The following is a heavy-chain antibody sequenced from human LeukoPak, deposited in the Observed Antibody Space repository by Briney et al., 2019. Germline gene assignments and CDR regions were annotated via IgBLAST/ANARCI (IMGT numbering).Heavy chain of an antibody. CDR2: IYYSGST. D-gene: IGHD3-10*01. V-gene: IGHV4-59*01. Sequence: SETLSLTCTVSGGSISSYYWSWIRQPPGKGLEWIGYIYYSGSTNYNPSLKSRVTISVDTSRNQFSLKLSSVTAADTAVYYCARFDGSGSYYNFLAFDIWGQGTMVTVSS. CDR3: ARFDGSGSYYNFLAFDI. CDR1: GGSISSYY. J-gene: IGHJ3*02.